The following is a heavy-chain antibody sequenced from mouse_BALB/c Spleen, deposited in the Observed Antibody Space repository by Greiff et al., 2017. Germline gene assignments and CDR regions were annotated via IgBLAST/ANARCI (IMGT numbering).Heavy chain of an antibody. CDR2: IDPYYGGT. CDR3: ARENYYGSSYEGPAWFAY. Sequence: VQLQQSGPELEKPGASVKISCKASGYSFTGYNMNWVKQSNGKSLEWIGNIDPYYGGTSYNQKFKGKATLTVDKSSSTAYMQLKSLTSEDSAVYYCARENYYGSSYEGPAWFAYWGQGTLVTVSA. V-gene: IGHV1-39*01. CDR1: GYSFTGYN. D-gene: IGHD1-1*01. J-gene: IGHJ3*01.